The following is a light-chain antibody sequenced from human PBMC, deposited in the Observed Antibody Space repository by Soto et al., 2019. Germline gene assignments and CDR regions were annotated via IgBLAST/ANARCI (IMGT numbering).Light chain of an antibody. Sequence: DIHMTHSPSTLSASVGDRVTFTCRVSQSISRWLAWYQQKPGKAPKLLIYDAYSLESGVPSRFSGRRSGTEFTLTIAGLQPEDFATYYCQQYESYSPLTFGGGTKVDI. J-gene: IGKJ4*01. CDR3: QQYESYSPLT. V-gene: IGKV1-5*01. CDR2: DAY. CDR1: QSISRW.